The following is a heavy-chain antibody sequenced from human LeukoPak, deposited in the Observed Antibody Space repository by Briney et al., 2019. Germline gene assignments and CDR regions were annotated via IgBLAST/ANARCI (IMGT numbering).Heavy chain of an antibody. J-gene: IGHJ4*02. Sequence: GGSLRLSCAASGFTFSSYAMSWVRQAPGKGLEWVSAISGSGGSTYYADSVKGRFTISRDNSKNTLYLQMTSLRAEDTAVYYCAKGLTYYYDSSGYYLDYWGQGTLVTVSS. CDR2: ISGSGGST. CDR1: GFTFSSYA. D-gene: IGHD3-22*01. V-gene: IGHV3-23*01. CDR3: AKGLTYYYDSSGYYLDY.